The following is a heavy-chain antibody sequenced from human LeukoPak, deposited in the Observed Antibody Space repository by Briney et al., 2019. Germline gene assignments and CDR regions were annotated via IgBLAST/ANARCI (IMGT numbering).Heavy chain of an antibody. CDR1: GFTVSSNY. D-gene: IGHD1-26*01. V-gene: IGHV3-23*01. Sequence: SGGSLRLSCAASGFTVSSNYMSWVRQAPGKGLEWVSAMSGSGGRTYYADFVKGRFTISRDNSKNTLYLQINSLRAEDTAVYYCAKDRVGAMLYFDSWGQGTLVTVSS. J-gene: IGHJ4*02. CDR3: AKDRVGAMLYFDS. CDR2: MSGSGGRT.